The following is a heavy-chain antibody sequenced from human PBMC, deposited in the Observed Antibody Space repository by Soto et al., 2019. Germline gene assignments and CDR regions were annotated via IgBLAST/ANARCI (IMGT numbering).Heavy chain of an antibody. D-gene: IGHD1-1*01. CDR3: ARFNWNDGPPFDY. CDR1: GFTFSDHY. Sequence: EVQLVESGGGLVQPGGSLRLSCAASGFTFSDHYMDWVRQAPGKGLEWVGRTRNKANSYTTEYAASVKGRFTISRDDSKNSLYLQMNSLKTEDTAVYYCARFNWNDGPPFDYWGQGTLVTVSS. V-gene: IGHV3-72*01. J-gene: IGHJ4*02. CDR2: TRNKANSYTT.